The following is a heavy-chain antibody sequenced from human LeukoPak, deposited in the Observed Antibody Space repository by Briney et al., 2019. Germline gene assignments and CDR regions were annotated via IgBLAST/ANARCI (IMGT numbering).Heavy chain of an antibody. D-gene: IGHD2-15*01. CDR1: GYSFTSYW. V-gene: IGHV5-51*03. CDR2: IYPGDSDT. Sequence: KPGESLKISCKGSGYSFTSYWIGWVRQMPGKGLEWMGIIYPGDSDTRYSPSFQGQVTISADKSISTAYLQWSSLKASDTAMYYCARRRYCSGGSCLMRNAFDIWGQGTMVTVSS. CDR3: ARRRYCSGGSCLMRNAFDI. J-gene: IGHJ3*02.